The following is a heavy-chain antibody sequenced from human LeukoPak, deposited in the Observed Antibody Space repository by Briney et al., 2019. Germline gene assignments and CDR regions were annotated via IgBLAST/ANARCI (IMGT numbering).Heavy chain of an antibody. D-gene: IGHD2-2*01. CDR2: IKQDGSEK. CDR1: GFTFSNYW. V-gene: IGHV3-7*01. Sequence: PGGSLRLSCAASGFTFSNYWMSWVRQAPGKGLEWVSKIKQDGSEKYYVDSVKGRFTISRDNAKNSLSLQMNSLRAEDTAVYYCARDQVYCTSASCRGDAFDVWGQGSMISVSS. J-gene: IGHJ3*01. CDR3: ARDQVYCTSASCRGDAFDV.